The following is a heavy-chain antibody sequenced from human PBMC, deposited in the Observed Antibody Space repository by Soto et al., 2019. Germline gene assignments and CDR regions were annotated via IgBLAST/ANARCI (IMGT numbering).Heavy chain of an antibody. J-gene: IGHJ5*02. CDR3: AREAGGSTSWFDP. CDR2: INPNSGGT. V-gene: IGHV1-2*04. Sequence: ASVKVSCKASGYTFTGYYMHWVRQAPGQGLEWMGWINPNSGGTNYAQKFQGWVTMTRDTSISPAYMELSRLRSDDTAVYYCAREAGGSTSWFDPWGQGTLVTVSS. CDR1: GYTFTGYY. D-gene: IGHD2-2*01.